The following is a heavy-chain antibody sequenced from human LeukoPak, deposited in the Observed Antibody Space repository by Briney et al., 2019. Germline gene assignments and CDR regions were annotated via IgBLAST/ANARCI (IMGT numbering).Heavy chain of an antibody. Sequence: GGSLRLSCAASGFTFSSYGMHWVRQAPGKGLEWVAVISYDGSNKYYADSVKGRFTISRDNSKNTLYLQMNSLRAEDTAVYYCARDAPAYCGGDCDFDYWGQGTLVTVSS. V-gene: IGHV3-30*03. CDR1: GFTFSSYG. CDR3: ARDAPAYCGGDCDFDY. CDR2: ISYDGSNK. J-gene: IGHJ4*02. D-gene: IGHD2-21*02.